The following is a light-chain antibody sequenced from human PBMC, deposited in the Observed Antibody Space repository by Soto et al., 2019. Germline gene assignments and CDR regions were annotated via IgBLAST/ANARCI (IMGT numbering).Light chain of an antibody. CDR1: QGISSY. Sequence: AIRMTQSPSSFSASTGDRVTIICRASQGISSYLTGYQQKPGKAPKLLIYAASTLQTGVPSRLSGSGSGTDFTLAIRGLQSDDFLPSYYEEYYNYPPWTFGQGTKVEIK. CDR2: AAS. J-gene: IGKJ1*01. CDR3: EEYYNYPPWT. V-gene: IGKV1-8*01.